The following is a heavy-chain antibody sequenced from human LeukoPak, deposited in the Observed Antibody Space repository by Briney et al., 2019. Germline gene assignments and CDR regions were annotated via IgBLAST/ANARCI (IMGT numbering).Heavy chain of an antibody. CDR3: ARQEYCSGGSCYTWFDP. CDR2: IYPADSDI. J-gene: IGHJ5*02. V-gene: IGHV5-51*01. CDR1: GYSFTSYW. Sequence: GESLKISCKGSGYSFTSYWIGWVRQMPGKGLEWMGIIYPADSDIRYSPSFQGQVTISADKSISTAYLQWSSLKASDTAMYYCARQEYCSGGSCYTWFDPWGQGTLVTVSS. D-gene: IGHD2-15*01.